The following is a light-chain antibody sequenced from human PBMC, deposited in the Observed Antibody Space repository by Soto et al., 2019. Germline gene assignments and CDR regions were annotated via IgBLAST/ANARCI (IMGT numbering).Light chain of an antibody. CDR3: QQYESLPLT. J-gene: IGKJ5*01. Sequence: DIQMTQSPSSLSASVGDRVTITCQASQDINTNLIWYQQKPGKAPKLLIYDASDLETGVPSRFSGSGSGTGLTFTISSLQPEDFATYYCQQYESLPLTFGQGTRLEIK. V-gene: IGKV1-33*01. CDR2: DAS. CDR1: QDINTN.